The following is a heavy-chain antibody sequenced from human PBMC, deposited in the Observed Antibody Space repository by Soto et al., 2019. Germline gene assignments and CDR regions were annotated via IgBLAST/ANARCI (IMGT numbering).Heavy chain of an antibody. CDR2: IYSGGST. J-gene: IGHJ4*02. Sequence: GGSLRLSCAASGFTVSSNYMSWVRQAPGKGLEWVSVIYSGGSTYYADSVKGRFTISRDNSKNTLFLQMNGLRAEDTAVCYCARDGERIGLFDYWGQGTPVTVSS. D-gene: IGHD3-10*01. CDR1: GFTVSSNY. V-gene: IGHV3-66*01. CDR3: ARDGERIGLFDY.